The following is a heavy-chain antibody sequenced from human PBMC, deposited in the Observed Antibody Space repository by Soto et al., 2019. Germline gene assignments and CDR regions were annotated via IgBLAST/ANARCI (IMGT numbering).Heavy chain of an antibody. D-gene: IGHD3-16*02. J-gene: IGHJ3*02. V-gene: IGHV3-33*01. CDR3: AREGDYIWGSYRHDAFDI. CDR2: IWYDGSNQ. CDR1: GFTFSSYG. Sequence: QVQLVESGGGGVQPGRSLRLSCAASGFTFSSYGMHWVRQAPGKGLEWVAVIWYDGSNQYYADSVKGRFTISRDNPKNTLYLQMNGLRAEDTAVYYCAREGDYIWGSYRHDAFDIWGQGTMVTVSS.